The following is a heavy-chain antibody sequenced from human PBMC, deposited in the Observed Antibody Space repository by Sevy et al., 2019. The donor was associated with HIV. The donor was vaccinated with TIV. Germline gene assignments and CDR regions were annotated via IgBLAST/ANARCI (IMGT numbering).Heavy chain of an antibody. V-gene: IGHV4-39*01. D-gene: IGHD3-22*01. CDR2: IYYSGST. Sequence: SETLSLTCTVSRGSISSSSYYWGWIRQPPGKGLEWIGSIYYSGSTYYNPSLKSRVTISVDTSKNQFSLKLSSVTAADTAVYYCARRRARSAYYYDSSGYYELFDYWGQGTLVTVSS. J-gene: IGHJ4*02. CDR1: RGSISSSSYY. CDR3: ARRRARSAYYYDSSGYYELFDY.